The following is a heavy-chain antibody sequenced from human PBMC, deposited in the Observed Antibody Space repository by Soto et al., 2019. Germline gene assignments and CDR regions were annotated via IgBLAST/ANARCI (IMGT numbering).Heavy chain of an antibody. D-gene: IGHD2-2*02. J-gene: IGHJ6*02. CDR2: IYWDDDK. V-gene: IGHV2-5*02. CDR3: ATRGKGLYIYGPEYSYGMDV. CDR1: GFSLSTPGVG. Sequence: QITLKESGPTLVKPTQTLTLTCTVSGFSLSTPGVGVGWIRQPPGEALEWLALIYWDDDKRYSPSLKSRLTLPKDTTKNQVVLTMTNMDPVDTATYYCATRGKGLYIYGPEYSYGMDVWGQGTTVTVSS.